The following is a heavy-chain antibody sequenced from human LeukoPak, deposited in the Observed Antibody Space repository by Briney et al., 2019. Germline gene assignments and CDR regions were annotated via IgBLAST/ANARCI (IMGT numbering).Heavy chain of an antibody. D-gene: IGHD1-14*01. CDR2: IFHSGST. J-gene: IGHJ4*02. V-gene: IGHV4-59*11. CDR1: GGSIKSHL. Sequence: KPSETLSLTCTVSGGSIKSHLWSWVRQPPGKRLEWIGYIFHSGSTNYNPSLKSRVTISVDTSKNQFSLRLTSVTAADTAVYYCVRTNPWDLTYYFDYWGQGTLVTVSS. CDR3: VRTNPWDLTYYFDY.